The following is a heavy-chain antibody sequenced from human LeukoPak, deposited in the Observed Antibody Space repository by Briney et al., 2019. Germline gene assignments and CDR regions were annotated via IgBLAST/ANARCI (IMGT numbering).Heavy chain of an antibody. J-gene: IGHJ3*02. V-gene: IGHV1-2*02. CDR3: ARGSLRYFHAFDI. D-gene: IGHD3-9*01. CDR2: INPNSGGT. Sequence: ASVKVSCKASGYTFTGYYMHWVRQAPGQGLEWMGWINPNSGGTNYAQKFQGRVTMTRDTSISTAYMELSRLRSDDTAVYYCARGSLRYFHAFDIWGQGTMVTVSS. CDR1: GYTFTGYY.